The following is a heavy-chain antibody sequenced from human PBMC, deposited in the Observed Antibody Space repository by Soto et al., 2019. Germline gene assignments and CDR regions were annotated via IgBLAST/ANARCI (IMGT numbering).Heavy chain of an antibody. CDR3: ARDSAGTAAFDY. J-gene: IGHJ4*02. D-gene: IGHD6-13*01. CDR2: ISYDGSNK. Sequence: QVQLVESGGGVVQPGRSLRLSCAASGFTFSSYAMHWVCQAPGKGLEWVAVISYDGSNKYYADSVKGRFTISRDNSKNTLYLQMNSLRAEDTAVYYCARDSAGTAAFDYWGQGTLVTVSS. V-gene: IGHV3-30-3*01. CDR1: GFTFSSYA.